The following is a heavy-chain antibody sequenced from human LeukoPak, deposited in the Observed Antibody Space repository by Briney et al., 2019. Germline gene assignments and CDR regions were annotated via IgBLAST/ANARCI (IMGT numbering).Heavy chain of an antibody. CDR3: ARGYCSGGSCYSVENWFDP. Sequence: ASVKVSCKASGYTFTKYYMFWVRQAPGQGLEWMGQINPSSGGTDYAQKFQGRVTMTRDTSISTAYMELIRLRSDDTAMYYCARGYCSGGSCYSVENWFDPWGQGTLVTVSS. J-gene: IGHJ5*02. CDR2: INPSSGGT. CDR1: GYTFTKYY. V-gene: IGHV1-2*06. D-gene: IGHD2-15*01.